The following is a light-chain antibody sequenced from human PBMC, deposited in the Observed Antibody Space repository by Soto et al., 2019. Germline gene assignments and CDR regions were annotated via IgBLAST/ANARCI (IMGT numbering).Light chain of an antibody. CDR1: SSDVGSYKY. CDR2: EVT. Sequence: QSVLTQPASVSGSPGQSITISCTGTSSDVGSYKYVSWYQQHPGKAPKLIIYEVTYRPSGVSNRFSGSKSGNTASLTISGLQAEDEDDYYCSSYTRSSTVVFGGGTQLTVL. J-gene: IGLJ2*01. V-gene: IGLV2-14*01. CDR3: SSYTRSSTVV.